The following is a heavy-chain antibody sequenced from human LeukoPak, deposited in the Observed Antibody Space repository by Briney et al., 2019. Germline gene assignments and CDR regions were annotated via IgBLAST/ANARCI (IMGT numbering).Heavy chain of an antibody. CDR1: GGSFSSYA. Sequence: SVKVSCKASGGSFSSYAISWVRQGPGQGLEWMGRIIPIRRIATYAHKFQGRVTITAAKSTSTAYIELSSLRSEDTAAYYCARDSTSTFPTSYYYYYGMDVWGQGTTVTVSS. CDR3: ARDSTSTFPTSYYYYYGMDV. D-gene: IGHD3-16*01. CDR2: IIPIRRIA. J-gene: IGHJ6*02. V-gene: IGHV1-69*04.